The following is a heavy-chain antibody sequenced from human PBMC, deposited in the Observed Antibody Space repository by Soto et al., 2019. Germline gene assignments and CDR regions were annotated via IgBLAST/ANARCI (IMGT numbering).Heavy chain of an antibody. Sequence: EVQLVESGGGLVQPGESLTLSCAASGFTFSSYWMHWVRQAPGKGLVWVSRIKSDGSGTYYEDFVKGRLTISRDNAKNTLYLQMNSLTVEDTAVYFSAMGDVYRYDGNGYLSRHWGQGTLVTVSS. D-gene: IGHD3-22*01. V-gene: IGHV3-74*01. CDR1: GFTFSSYW. J-gene: IGHJ4*02. CDR3: AMGDVYRYDGNGYLSRH. CDR2: IKSDGSGT.